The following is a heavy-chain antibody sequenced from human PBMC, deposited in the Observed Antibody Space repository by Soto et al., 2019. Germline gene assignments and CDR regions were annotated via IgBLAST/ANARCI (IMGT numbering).Heavy chain of an antibody. J-gene: IGHJ4*02. Sequence: PGGSVRLACGASGVKVNNYAMAWGGQAPGKGLEWVATISATGGSTYYADSVKGRFTISRDNSKNTLYLQMNGLRVEDTAVYYCAKDRLAGNFDYWGQGTQVTVSS. V-gene: IGHV3-23*01. CDR1: GVKVNNYA. CDR3: AKDRLAGNFDY. CDR2: ISATGGST.